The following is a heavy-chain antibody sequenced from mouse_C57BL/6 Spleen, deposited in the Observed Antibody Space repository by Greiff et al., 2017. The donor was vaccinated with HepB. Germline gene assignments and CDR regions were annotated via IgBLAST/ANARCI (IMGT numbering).Heavy chain of an antibody. CDR2: IDPSDSYT. CDR1: GYTFTSYW. V-gene: IGHV1-69*01. J-gene: IGHJ4*01. CDR3: ASSPPYYAMDY. Sequence: VQLQQPGAELVMPGASVKLSCKASGYTFTSYWMHWVKQRPGQGLEWIGEIDPSDSYTNYNQKFKGKSTLTVDKSSSTAYMQLSSLTSEDSAVYYCASSPPYYAMDYWGQGTSVTVSS.